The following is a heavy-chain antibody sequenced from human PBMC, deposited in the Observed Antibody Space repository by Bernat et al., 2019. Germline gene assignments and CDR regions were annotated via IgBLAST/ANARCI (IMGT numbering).Heavy chain of an antibody. CDR3: AHRRCFNNYWYTFDY. Sequence: QITLKESGPTLVKPTQTLTLTCTFSGFSLTTSGVGVGWIRQPPGKALEWLAVIFWDDDKHYSPSLKSRLTIIKDTSKNQVVLIMTNVDPMDTGTYYCAHRRCFNNYWYTFDYWGQGTLVTVSS. CDR1: GFSLTTSGVG. J-gene: IGHJ4*02. D-gene: IGHD2-8*02. V-gene: IGHV2-5*02. CDR2: IFWDDDK.